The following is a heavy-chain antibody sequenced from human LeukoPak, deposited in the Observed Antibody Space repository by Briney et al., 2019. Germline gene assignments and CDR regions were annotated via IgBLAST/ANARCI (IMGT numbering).Heavy chain of an antibody. CDR1: GFTFSSYG. CDR3: AKAAGGYYGSGSYYNFHFDY. J-gene: IGHJ4*02. CDR2: ISYDGSNK. D-gene: IGHD3-10*01. Sequence: GRSLRLSCAASGFTFSSYGMHWVHQAPGKGLEWVAVISYDGSNKYYADSVKGRFTISRDNSKNTLYLQMNSLRAEDTAVYYCAKAAGGYYGSGSYYNFHFDYWGQGTLVTVSS. V-gene: IGHV3-30*18.